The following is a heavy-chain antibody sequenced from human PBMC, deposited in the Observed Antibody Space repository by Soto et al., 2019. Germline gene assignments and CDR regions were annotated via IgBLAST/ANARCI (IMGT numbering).Heavy chain of an antibody. V-gene: IGHV5-51*01. J-gene: IGHJ4*02. Sequence: GESLKISCRDSGYSFPNYWIAWVRQLPGKGLEWMGIIHLGDSDTRYSPSFQGQVTISADKSISTAYVQWSSLKASDTAMYYCARRGGFGEHYYFDYWGQGTLATVSS. D-gene: IGHD3-10*01. CDR2: IHLGDSDT. CDR3: ARRGGFGEHYYFDY. CDR1: GYSFPNYW.